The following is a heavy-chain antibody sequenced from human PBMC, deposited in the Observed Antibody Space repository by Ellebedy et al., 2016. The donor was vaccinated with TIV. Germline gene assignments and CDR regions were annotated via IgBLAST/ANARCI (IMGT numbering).Heavy chain of an antibody. J-gene: IGHJ6*02. CDR1: GYNFTSYA. CDR2: INPNSGGT. V-gene: IGHV1-2*04. Sequence: ASVKVSCKASGYNFTSYAMHWVRQAPGQRFEWMGWINPNSGGTNYAQKFQGWVTMTRDTSISTAYMELSRLRSDDTAVYYCARDSITGTTGYYGMDVWGQGTTVTVSS. CDR3: ARDSITGTTGYYGMDV. D-gene: IGHD1-7*01.